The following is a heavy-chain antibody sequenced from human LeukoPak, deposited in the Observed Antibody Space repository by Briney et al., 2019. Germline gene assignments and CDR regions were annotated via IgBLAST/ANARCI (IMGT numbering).Heavy chain of an antibody. J-gene: IGHJ4*02. V-gene: IGHV3-74*01. D-gene: IGHD3-22*01. CDR2: INSDGSST. Sequence: GGSLRLSCAASGFTFSSYWMHWVRQAPGKGLVWVSHINSDGSSTSYADSVKGRFTISRDNAKNTLYLQMNSLRAEDTAVYYCARVYGSSGYYPANFDYWGQGTLVTVSS. CDR3: ARVYGSSGYYPANFDY. CDR1: GFTFSSYW.